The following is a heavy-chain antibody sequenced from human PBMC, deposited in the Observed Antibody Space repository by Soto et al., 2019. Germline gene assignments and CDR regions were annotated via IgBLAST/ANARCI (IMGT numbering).Heavy chain of an antibody. V-gene: IGHV3-33*01. CDR2: IWYDGSNK. J-gene: IGHJ4*02. D-gene: IGHD3-22*01. CDR1: GFTFSSYG. CDR3: ARGADYYYYDSSGYYFDY. Sequence: GGSLRLSCAASGFTFSSYGMHWVRQAPGKGLEWVAVIWYDGSNKYYADSVKGRFTISRDNYKNTLYLQMNSLRAEDTAVYYCARGADYYYYDSSGYYFDYRGQGPLVTVSS.